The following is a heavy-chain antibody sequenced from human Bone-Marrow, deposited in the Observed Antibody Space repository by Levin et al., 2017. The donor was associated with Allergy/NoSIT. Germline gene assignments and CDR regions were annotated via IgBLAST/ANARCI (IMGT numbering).Heavy chain of an antibody. V-gene: IGHV4-34*01. J-gene: IGHJ4*02. Sequence: RSSETLSLTCAVYGGSFSGYYWSWIRQPPGKGLEWIGEINHSGSTNYNPSLKSRVTISVDTSKNQFSLKLSSVTAADTAVYYCARARALMGELAQDFDYWGQGTLVTVSS. CDR2: INHSGST. D-gene: IGHD1-1*01. CDR3: ARARALMGELAQDFDY. CDR1: GGSFSGYY.